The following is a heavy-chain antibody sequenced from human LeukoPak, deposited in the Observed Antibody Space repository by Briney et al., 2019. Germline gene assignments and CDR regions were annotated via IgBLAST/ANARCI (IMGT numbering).Heavy chain of an antibody. D-gene: IGHD3-9*01. CDR1: GGSFSGYY. CDR2: INHSGST. CDR3: ARRRSVLRYFDWPQYNWFDP. Sequence: SETLSLTCAVYGGSFSGYYWSWIRQPPGKGLEWIGEINHSGSTNYNPSLKSRVTISVDTSKNQFSLKLSSVTAADTAVYYCARRRSVLRYFDWPQYNWFDPWGQGTLVTVSS. V-gene: IGHV4-34*01. J-gene: IGHJ5*02.